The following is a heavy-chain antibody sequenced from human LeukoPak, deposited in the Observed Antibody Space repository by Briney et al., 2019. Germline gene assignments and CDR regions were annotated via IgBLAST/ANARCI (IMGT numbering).Heavy chain of an antibody. CDR2: ISPNNGQR. V-gene: IGHV1-18*01. J-gene: IGHJ4*02. D-gene: IGHD3-9*01. CDR1: GYTFTSYG. CDR3: ARADFDWLFDY. Sequence: ASVKVSCKTSGYTFTSYGISWVRQAPGQGLEWLGWISPNNGQRSYAERVQGRVTLTTDTSTTTAYMELRSLRSEDTAVYYCARADFDWLFDYWGQGTLVTVSS.